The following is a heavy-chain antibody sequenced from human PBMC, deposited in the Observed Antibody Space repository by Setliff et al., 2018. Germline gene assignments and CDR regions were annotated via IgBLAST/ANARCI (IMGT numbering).Heavy chain of an antibody. J-gene: IGHJ4*02. V-gene: IGHV4-31*03. CDR1: GGSINSGGYY. Sequence: SETLSLTCTVSGGSINSGGYYWSWIRQHPGKGLEWIGYIYYSGSTYYNPSIKSRVTISVDTSKNQFSLKLSSVTAADTAVYYCARRETYYNFWSGYYGYWGQGTLVTVSS. CDR2: IYYSGST. CDR3: ARRETYYNFWSGYYGY. D-gene: IGHD3-3*01.